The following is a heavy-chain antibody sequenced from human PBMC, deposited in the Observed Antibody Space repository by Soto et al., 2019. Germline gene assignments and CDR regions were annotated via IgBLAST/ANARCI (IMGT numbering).Heavy chain of an antibody. CDR2: IYWDDDK. J-gene: IGHJ4*02. V-gene: IGHV2-5*02. D-gene: IGHD2-15*01. CDR1: GFSLSTSGVG. CDR3: APRRSSCSGGSCYSGFDY. Sequence: QITLKESGPTLVKPTQTLTLTCTFSGFSLSTSGVGVGWIRQPPGKALEWLALIYWDDDKRYSPSLKSRLTITKDTSKNQVVLTMTNMDAADTATYYCAPRRSSCSGGSCYSGFDYWGQGTLVTVSS.